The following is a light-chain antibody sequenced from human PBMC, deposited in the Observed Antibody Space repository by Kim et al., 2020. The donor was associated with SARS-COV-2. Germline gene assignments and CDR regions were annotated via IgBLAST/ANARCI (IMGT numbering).Light chain of an antibody. J-gene: IGKJ4*01. CDR1: QSVLYSSNNKNY. CDR3: QQYYSTPQN. Sequence: DIVMTQSPDSLAVSLGERATINCKSSQSVLYSSNNKNYLAWYQQKPGQPPKLLIYWASTRESGVPDRFSGSGSGTDFTLTISSLQAEDVAVYYCQQYYSTPQNFGGGTKVDIK. V-gene: IGKV4-1*01. CDR2: WAS.